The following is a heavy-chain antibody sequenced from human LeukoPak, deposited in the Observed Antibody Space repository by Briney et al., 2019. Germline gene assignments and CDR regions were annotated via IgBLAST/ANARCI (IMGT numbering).Heavy chain of an antibody. CDR1: GFTVSTDH. V-gene: IGHV3-53*01. J-gene: IGHJ4*02. CDR3: ARANSLMVRGVISYFDS. CDR2: SYSEEWVAISYSGGTS. Sequence: GGSLRLSCAASGFTVSTDHMSWVRQAPGKGLEWVAISYSEEWVAISYSGGTSQYAESVKGRFTISRDNSRNTLSLQMNSLRDEDTAVYFCARANSLMVRGVISYFDSWGQGTLVTVSS. D-gene: IGHD3-10*01.